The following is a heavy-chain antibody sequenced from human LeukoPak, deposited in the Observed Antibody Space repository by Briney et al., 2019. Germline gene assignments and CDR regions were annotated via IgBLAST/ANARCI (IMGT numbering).Heavy chain of an antibody. CDR3: VRDIVPYSTNWYYFDY. V-gene: IGHV3-30*02. J-gene: IGHJ4*02. CDR1: GFTFSNYA. D-gene: IGHD6-13*01. CDR2: IRYDASNT. Sequence: PGGSLRLSCAASGFTFSNYAMHWVRQAPGKGLEWVAFIRYDASNTYYADSVKGRFTISRDNSKNTLYFQMNSLRAEDTAVYYCVRDIVPYSTNWYYFDYWGQGTLVTVSS.